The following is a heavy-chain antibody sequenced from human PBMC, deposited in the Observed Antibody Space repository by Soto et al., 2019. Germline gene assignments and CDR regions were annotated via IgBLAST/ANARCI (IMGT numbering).Heavy chain of an antibody. CDR1: GFTFSSYW. J-gene: IGHJ6*02. V-gene: IGHV3-7*01. CDR2: IKQDGSEK. Sequence: PGGSLRLSCAASGFTFSSYWMSWVRQAPGKGLEWVANIKQDGSEKYYVDSVKGRFTISRDNAKNSLYLQMNSLRAEDTAVYYCARDVDSSSWYYYGMDVWGQGTTVTVSS. D-gene: IGHD6-13*01. CDR3: ARDVDSSSWYYYGMDV.